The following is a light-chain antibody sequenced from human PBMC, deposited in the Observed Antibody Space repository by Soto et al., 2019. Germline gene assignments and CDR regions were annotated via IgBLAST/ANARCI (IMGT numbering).Light chain of an antibody. V-gene: IGLV2-14*01. CDR1: SSDVGGYNF. Sequence: QSVLTQPASVSGSPGQSITISCTGTSSDVGGYNFVSWYQQHTGRAPKIMIYGVSNRPSGVSIRFSGSKSGNTASLTISGLQAEDEADYYCSSYTNTSTHYVFGPGTKVTVL. CDR3: SSYTNTSTHYV. CDR2: GVS. J-gene: IGLJ1*01.